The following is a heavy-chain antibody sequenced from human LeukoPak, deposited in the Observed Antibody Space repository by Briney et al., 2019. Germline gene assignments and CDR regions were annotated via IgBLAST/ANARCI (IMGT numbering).Heavy chain of an antibody. D-gene: IGHD1-26*01. Sequence: YPSETLSLTCTVSGVSISIYYWSCIRQSPGKGVEWIGFMYTGESTKCNPSLRTRVTISGDTSKNQFSLKLASVTAADKAIYFCARHEERGATYFFFQHWGQGTPVTVSS. CDR1: GVSISIYY. CDR3: ARHEERGATYFFFQH. V-gene: IGHV4-59*08. J-gene: IGHJ1*01. CDR2: MYTGEST.